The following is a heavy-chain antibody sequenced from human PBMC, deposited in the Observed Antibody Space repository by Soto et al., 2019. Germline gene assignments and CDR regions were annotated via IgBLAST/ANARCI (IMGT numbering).Heavy chain of an antibody. CDR3: AHSRDGYNYLNYYFDY. D-gene: IGHD5-12*01. CDR1: GGSVSSGRSY. Sequence: SETLSLTCTVSGGSVSSGRSYWNWVRQSPGKGLEWIGFAYYNGDTNANPSLGGRVTISLDTSENQFSLKLSSVTAADTAVYFCAHSRDGYNYLNYYFDYWGQGTLVTVSS. J-gene: IGHJ4*02. CDR2: AYYNGDT. V-gene: IGHV4-61*01.